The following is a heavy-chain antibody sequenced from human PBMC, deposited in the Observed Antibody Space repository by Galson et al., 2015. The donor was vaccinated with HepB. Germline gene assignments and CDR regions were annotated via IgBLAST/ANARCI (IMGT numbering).Heavy chain of an antibody. D-gene: IGHD4-17*01. Sequence: SETLSLTCTVSGGSIISSDHLWGWIRQTPEKGLEWIGSMFYDGTSYFNPSLKSRSTMSVDTSKNQLSLNLNSVTAADTALYYCARQTVTPLSDPVDLWGQGTLVTVSS. CDR2: MFYDGTS. V-gene: IGHV4-39*01. J-gene: IGHJ4*02. CDR1: GGSIISSDHL. CDR3: ARQTVTPLSDPVDL.